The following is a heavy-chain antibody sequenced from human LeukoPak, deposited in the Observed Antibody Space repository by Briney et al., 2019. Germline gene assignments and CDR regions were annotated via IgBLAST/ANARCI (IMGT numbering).Heavy chain of an antibody. D-gene: IGHD1-26*01. Sequence: GGSLRFSCAASGVTFSTYGMHWVRQAPGKGLEWVAVISYDGSNKYYADSVKGRFTISRDNSKNTLYLQMNSLRAEDTAVYYCTKGGPPTGAAPRPWDFNYWGQGTLVTVSS. CDR1: GVTFSTYG. J-gene: IGHJ4*02. CDR2: ISYDGSNK. CDR3: TKGGPPTGAAPRPWDFNY. V-gene: IGHV3-30*18.